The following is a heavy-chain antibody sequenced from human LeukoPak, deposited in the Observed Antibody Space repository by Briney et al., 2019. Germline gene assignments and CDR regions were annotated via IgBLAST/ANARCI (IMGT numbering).Heavy chain of an antibody. J-gene: IGHJ4*02. CDR1: GGFLSSFY. D-gene: IGHD4-17*01. CDR2: IHYTGSA. CDR3: ARYLSTVTNRYYFDY. V-gene: IGHV4-59*01. Sequence: ASETLSLTCSVSGGFLSSFYWGWIRQPPGKGLEFVGYIHYTGSAYYNPSLKSRLTMSVDTSRTHFYLNLMSVSAADTAIYYCARYLSTVTNRYYFDYWGQGLLVTVSS.